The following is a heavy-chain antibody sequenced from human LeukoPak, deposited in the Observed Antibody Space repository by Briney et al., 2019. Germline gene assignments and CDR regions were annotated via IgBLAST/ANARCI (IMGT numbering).Heavy chain of an antibody. V-gene: IGHV3-53*01. D-gene: IGHD1-26*01. CDR3: AKDGSYGHYYYYYMDV. CDR1: GFPFSVNY. CDR2: VYSGGST. Sequence: GGSLRLSCAVSGFPFSVNYMSWVRQAPGKGLEWVSDVYSGGSTHYADSVKGRFTISRDISTNTLYLQMNSLRAEDTAVYYCAKDGSYGHYYYYYMDVWGKGTTVTISS. J-gene: IGHJ6*03.